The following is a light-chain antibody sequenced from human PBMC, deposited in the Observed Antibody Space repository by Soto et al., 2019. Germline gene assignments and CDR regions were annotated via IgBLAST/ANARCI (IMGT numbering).Light chain of an antibody. V-gene: IGKV3-20*01. CDR1: QSVSNNY. Sequence: EILLAQSPGTLSLWPGEISTLCWRSSQSVSNNYLAWYQQKPGQAPRLLIFGASSRATGIPDRFTGSGSGTDFTLTISRVEPEDFAVYYCQQYGSSPITFGQGTRLEIK. CDR3: QQYGSSPIT. J-gene: IGKJ5*01. CDR2: GAS.